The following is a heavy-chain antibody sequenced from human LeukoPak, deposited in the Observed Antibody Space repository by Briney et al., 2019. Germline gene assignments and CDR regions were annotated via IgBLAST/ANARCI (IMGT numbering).Heavy chain of an antibody. CDR1: GGSISSSNW. V-gene: IGHV4-4*02. D-gene: IGHD2-15*01. Sequence: SETLSLTCAVSGGSISSSNWWSWVRQPPGKGLEWIGEIYHSGSTNYNPSLKSRVTISVDKSKNQFSLKLSSVTAADTAVYYCARDQSRNRCCSGGSCYLEYYGMDVWGKGTTVTVSS. CDR3: ARDQSRNRCCSGGSCYLEYYGMDV. CDR2: IYHSGST. J-gene: IGHJ6*04.